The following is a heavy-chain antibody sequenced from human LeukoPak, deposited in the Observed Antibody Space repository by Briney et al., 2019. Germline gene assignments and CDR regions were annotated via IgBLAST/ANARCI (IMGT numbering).Heavy chain of an antibody. Sequence: PGGSLTLSCETSGFNFYSFSMIWVPPTPGKGRVWVGNLKREDNEQNYIDSVEGRFTVCRDIARKSVFLQMDSLRGEDTGVYYCARDGIPYACFYYLDVWGKGTTVTVSS. CDR2: LKREDNEQ. D-gene: IGHD2-21*01. CDR3: ARDGIPYACFYYLDV. CDR1: GFNFYSFS. V-gene: IGHV3-7*01. J-gene: IGHJ6*03.